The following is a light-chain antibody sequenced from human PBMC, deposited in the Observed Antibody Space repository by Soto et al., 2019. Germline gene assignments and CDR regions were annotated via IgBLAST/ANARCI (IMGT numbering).Light chain of an antibody. CDR3: QQYDSSPAT. J-gene: IGKJ1*01. Sequence: EIVLTQSPGTLSLSPGERATLSCRASPSVSSNFLAWYQQKPGQAPRLLIYGASSRATGIPDRFSGSGSGTDFTLTISRLEPEDCAVDYCQQYDSSPATCGQGTKVEIK. V-gene: IGKV3-20*01. CDR1: PSVSSNF. CDR2: GAS.